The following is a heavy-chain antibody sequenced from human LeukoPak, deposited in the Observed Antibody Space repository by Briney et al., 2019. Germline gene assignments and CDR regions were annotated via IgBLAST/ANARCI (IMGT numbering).Heavy chain of an antibody. CDR1: GFTFSSYG. CDR2: IWYDGSNK. D-gene: IGHD6-13*01. J-gene: IGHJ6*02. Sequence: PGRSLRLSCAASGFTFSSYGMHWVRQAPGKGLEWVAVIWYDGSNKYYADSVKGRFTISRDNSKNTLYLQMNSLRAEDTAVYYCARSILKYSSTPHYYYYGMDVWGQGTTVTVSS. CDR3: ARSILKYSSTPHYYYYGMDV. V-gene: IGHV3-33*01.